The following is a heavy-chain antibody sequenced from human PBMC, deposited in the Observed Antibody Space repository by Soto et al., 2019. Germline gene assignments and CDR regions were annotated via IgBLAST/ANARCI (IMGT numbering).Heavy chain of an antibody. CDR2: IYYTGNT. D-gene: IGHD2-2*03. CDR1: GGSISPSY. CDR3: AAGLDHNKVGY. V-gene: IGHV4-59*01. Sequence: QVRLQESGPGLLKPSETLSLNYTVSGGSISPSYWNWVRQPPGKRPEWIGCIYYTGNTHYNPSLKSRVTISRDTSKNQFSLELTSVTAADTAMYFCAAGLDHNKVGYWGQGTLVTVSS. J-gene: IGHJ4*02.